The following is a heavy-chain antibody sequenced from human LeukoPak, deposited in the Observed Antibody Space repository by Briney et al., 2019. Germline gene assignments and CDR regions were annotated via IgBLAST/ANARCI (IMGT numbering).Heavy chain of an antibody. CDR1: GYTFTSYA. Sequence: ASVKVPCKASGYTFTSYAMHWVRQAPGQRLEWMGWINAGNGNTKYSQKFQGRVTITSDTSASTAYMELSSLRSEDTAVYYCARRYCSSTSCYGDYWGQGTLVTVSS. D-gene: IGHD2-2*01. CDR3: ARRYCSSTSCYGDY. V-gene: IGHV1-3*01. J-gene: IGHJ4*02. CDR2: INAGNGNT.